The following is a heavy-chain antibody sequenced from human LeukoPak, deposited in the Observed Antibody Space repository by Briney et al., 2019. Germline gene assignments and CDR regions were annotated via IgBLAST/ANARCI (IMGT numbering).Heavy chain of an antibody. Sequence: SETLSLTCAVSGGSISSGGYSWSRIRQPPGKGLEWIGYIYHSGSTYYNPSLKSRVTISVDRSKNQFSLKLSSVTAADTAVYYCASGSGWYLVFDYWGRGTLVTVSS. CDR3: ASGSGWYLVFDY. V-gene: IGHV4-30-2*01. J-gene: IGHJ4*02. CDR1: GGSISSGGYS. CDR2: IYHSGST. D-gene: IGHD6-19*01.